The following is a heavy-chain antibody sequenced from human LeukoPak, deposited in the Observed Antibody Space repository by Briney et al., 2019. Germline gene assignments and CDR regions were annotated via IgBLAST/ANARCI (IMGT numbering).Heavy chain of an antibody. D-gene: IGHD4-17*01. V-gene: IGHV1-2*02. CDR1: GYTFNGYY. J-gene: IGHJ5*02. CDR2: INPNSGGT. CDR3: ARGDYGDYVVWFDP. Sequence: ASVKVSCKASGYTFNGYYMHWVRQAPGQGLEWMGWINPNSGGTNYAQKFQGRVTMTRDTSISTAYMELSRLRSDDTAVYYCARGDYGDYVVWFDPWGQGTLVTVSS.